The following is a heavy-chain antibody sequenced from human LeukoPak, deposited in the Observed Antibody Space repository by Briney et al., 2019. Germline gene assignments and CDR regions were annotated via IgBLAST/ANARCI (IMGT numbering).Heavy chain of an antibody. Sequence: SVKVSCQASGGTFSSYAISLVRQAPGPGLELLGGIIPSFGTANHAQKFQGRVTITTDESTSTGYMELSSLRSEEAAVYYCARAYCGGDCYWRLGYYYKDVWGKGATVTVSS. CDR1: GGTFSSYA. CDR2: IIPSFGTA. D-gene: IGHD2-21*02. J-gene: IGHJ6*03. V-gene: IGHV1-69*05. CDR3: ARAYCGGDCYWRLGYYYKDV.